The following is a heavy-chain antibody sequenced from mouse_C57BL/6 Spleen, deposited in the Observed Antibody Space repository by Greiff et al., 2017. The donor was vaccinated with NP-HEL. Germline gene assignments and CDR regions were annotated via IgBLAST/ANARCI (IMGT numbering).Heavy chain of an antibody. CDR1: GYAFSSSW. Sequence: QVQLQQSGPELVKPGASVKISCKASGYAFSSSWMNWVKQRPGKGLEWIGRIYPGDGDTNYNGKFKGKATLTADKSSSTAYMQLSSLTSEDSAVYFCARQGTTVVPFAYWGQGTLVTVSA. CDR2: IYPGDGDT. CDR3: ARQGTTVVPFAY. D-gene: IGHD1-1*01. J-gene: IGHJ3*01. V-gene: IGHV1-82*01.